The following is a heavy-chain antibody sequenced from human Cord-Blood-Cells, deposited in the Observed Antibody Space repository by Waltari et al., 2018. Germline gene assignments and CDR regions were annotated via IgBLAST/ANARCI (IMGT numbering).Heavy chain of an antibody. CDR1: GLTFSSYS. J-gene: IGHJ4*02. V-gene: IGHV3-21*01. D-gene: IGHD2-8*01. CDR2: ISSSSSYI. CDR3: ARGYCTNGVCYFDY. Sequence: EVQLVESGGGLVKPGGSLRLSCAASGLTFSSYSMNWVRPAPGKGLEWVSSISSSSSYIYYADSVKGRFTISRDNAKNSLYLQMNSLRAEDTAVYYCARGYCTNGVCYFDYWGQGTLVTVSS.